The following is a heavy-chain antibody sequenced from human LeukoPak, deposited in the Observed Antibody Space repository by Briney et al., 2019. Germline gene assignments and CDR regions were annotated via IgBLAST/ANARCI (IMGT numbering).Heavy chain of an antibody. CDR3: AKDFKSRDLKWEVDF. Sequence: GGSLRLSCAASGFTFNNYAMSWVRQAPGKGLEWVSGIHGDASDTFYAESVKGRFTIPGDNSKNTLHLQMNSLSAEDTAMYYCAKDFKSRDLKWEVDFWGQGTLVTVSS. CDR1: GFTFNNYA. J-gene: IGHJ4*02. CDR2: IHGDASDT. D-gene: IGHD1-26*01. V-gene: IGHV3-23*01.